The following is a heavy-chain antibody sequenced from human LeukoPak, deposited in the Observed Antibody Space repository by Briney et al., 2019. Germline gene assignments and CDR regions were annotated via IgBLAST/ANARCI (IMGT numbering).Heavy chain of an antibody. V-gene: IGHV4-38-2*02. CDR2: IYHSGST. CDR1: GYSISSGYY. CDR3: ARFSSSTSTPFGP. Sequence: SETLSLTCTVSGYSISSGYYWGWIRQPPGKGLEWIGSIYHSGSTYYNPSLKSRVTISVDTFKNQFSLKLSSVTAADTAVYYCARFSSSTSTPFGPWGQGTLVTVSS. J-gene: IGHJ5*02. D-gene: IGHD2-2*01.